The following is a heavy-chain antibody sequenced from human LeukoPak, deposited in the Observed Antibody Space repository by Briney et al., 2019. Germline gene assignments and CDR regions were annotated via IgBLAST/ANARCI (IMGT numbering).Heavy chain of an antibody. D-gene: IGHD3-22*01. Sequence: SETLSLTCTVSGGSMSYYHWSWIRQPPGKGLQWIGYIYYSGSTNYSPSLRSRVSMSVETSKNQFSLKLSAVTAADTAVYYCARQSHPDSGGYQDAFDIWGQGTMVTVSS. CDR1: GGSMSYYH. J-gene: IGHJ3*02. V-gene: IGHV4-59*01. CDR2: IYYSGST. CDR3: ARQSHPDSGGYQDAFDI.